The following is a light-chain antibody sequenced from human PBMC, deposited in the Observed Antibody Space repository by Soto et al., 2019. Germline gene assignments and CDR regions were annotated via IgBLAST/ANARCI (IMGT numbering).Light chain of an antibody. CDR2: DAV. CDR3: QQRNNWPWT. V-gene: IGKV3-11*01. Sequence: ENVLTQSPATLSLSPGQRATLSCRASQSVSTYLAWYQQTPGQAPRLVMFDAVDSATGIPARFSGSGSGTAFTLTITSLEPEDFGVYYCQQRNNWPWTFGQGTKVDIK. CDR1: QSVSTY. J-gene: IGKJ1*01.